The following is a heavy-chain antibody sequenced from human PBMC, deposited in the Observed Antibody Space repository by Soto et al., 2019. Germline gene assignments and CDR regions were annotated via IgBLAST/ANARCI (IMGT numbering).Heavy chain of an antibody. CDR2: INTCNGNT. CDR3: ARGFITDNY. J-gene: IGHJ4*02. CDR1: GYTFRYYG. Sequence: QVHLVQSEGEVNKCGASVKVSCKTSGYTFRYYGVSWVRQAPGQALEWMGWINTCNGNTKYEQKYQGSITLSNDTTTRTVFLELTSLKFDVASVYYCARGFITDNYWGQGTRVTVSS. D-gene: IGHD1-20*01. V-gene: IGHV1-18*01.